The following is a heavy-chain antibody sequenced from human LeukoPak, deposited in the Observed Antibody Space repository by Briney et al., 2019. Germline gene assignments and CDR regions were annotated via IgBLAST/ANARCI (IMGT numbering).Heavy chain of an antibody. V-gene: IGHV5-51*01. D-gene: IGHD6-13*01. CDR3: ARLLRNIAAAVYYFDY. CDR2: IDT. Sequence: GESLKISCKGSGYNFTSYWIGWVRQMPGKGLEWMGIIDTRYSPSFQGQVTIPADKSISTAYLQWSSLKASDTAMYYCARLLRNIAAAVYYFDYWGQGTLVTVSS. J-gene: IGHJ4*02. CDR1: GYNFTSYW.